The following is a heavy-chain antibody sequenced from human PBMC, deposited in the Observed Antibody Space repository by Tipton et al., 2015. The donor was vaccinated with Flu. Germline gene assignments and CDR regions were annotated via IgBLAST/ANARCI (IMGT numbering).Heavy chain of an antibody. CDR3: AKMSVGFLECYSIPECYFDS. Sequence: GSLRLSCAASGFTFSTYAMGWVRQAPGKGLEWVSVISDGGRTSYYAVSVKGRFTISRDNSKNALYLQMHSLRAEDTATYYCAKMSVGFLECYSIPECYFDSWGQGTLVTVSS. D-gene: IGHD3-3*01. CDR2: ISDGGRTS. J-gene: IGHJ4*02. CDR1: GFTFSTYA. V-gene: IGHV3-23*01.